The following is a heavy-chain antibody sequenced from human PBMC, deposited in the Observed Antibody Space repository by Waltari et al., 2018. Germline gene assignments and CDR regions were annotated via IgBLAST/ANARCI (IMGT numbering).Heavy chain of an antibody. J-gene: IGHJ3*02. D-gene: IGHD5-18*01. CDR2: INSVGSST. Sequence: EVQLVESGGGLVQHGGSLRLSCAASGFTFSYYWMHWVRQAPGKGLVWVSRINSVGSSTTYADSVKGRFTISRDNAKNTLYLQMNSLRAEDTAVYYCASGGYSYGADAFDIWGQGTMVTVSS. CDR3: ASGGYSYGADAFDI. V-gene: IGHV3-74*01. CDR1: GFTFSYYW.